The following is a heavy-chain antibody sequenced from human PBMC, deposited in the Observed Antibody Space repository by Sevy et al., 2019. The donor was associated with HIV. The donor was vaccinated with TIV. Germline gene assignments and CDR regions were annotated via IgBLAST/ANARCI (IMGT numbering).Heavy chain of an antibody. CDR1: GFTFSRYA. J-gene: IGHJ4*02. CDR2: VSLSGDIT. D-gene: IGHD4-17*01. CDR3: AKDDCGDYCPLAY. V-gene: IGHV3-23*01. Sequence: GGSLRLSCEASGFTFSRYAMSWVRQAPGKGLEWVSSVSLSGDITRYADSVKGRFTITRDTSKNTVYLQMNSLRADDTAVYYCAKDDCGDYCPLAYWGQGTLVTVSS.